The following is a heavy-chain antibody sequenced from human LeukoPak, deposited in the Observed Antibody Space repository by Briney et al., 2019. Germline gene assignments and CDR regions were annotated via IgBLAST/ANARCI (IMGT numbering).Heavy chain of an antibody. CDR1: GFTFSSYA. D-gene: IGHD6-19*01. V-gene: IGHV3-23*01. J-gene: IGHJ4*02. CDR3: AKDKSTGSGWYERYFDY. Sequence: GGSLRLSCAASGFTFSSYAMSWVRQAPGKGLEWVSAISGSGGSTYYADSVKGRFTISRDNSKNTLYLQMNSLRAEGTAVYYCAKDKSTGSGWYERYFDYWGQGTLVTVSS. CDR2: ISGSGGST.